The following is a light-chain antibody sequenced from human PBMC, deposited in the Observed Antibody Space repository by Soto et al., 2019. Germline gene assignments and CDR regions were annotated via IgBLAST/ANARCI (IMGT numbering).Light chain of an antibody. CDR3: QQDSSWPLT. Sequence: IVLSKSPATLSVSPEERVTLSCRASQDIRSSLAWYQQKPGQAPRLLIYGASIRATGVPATFSGSGSGTEFTLSISSLQSEHLGVYYCQQDSSWPLTFGGGTKVDI. J-gene: IGKJ4*01. V-gene: IGKV3-15*01. CDR2: GAS. CDR1: QDIRSS.